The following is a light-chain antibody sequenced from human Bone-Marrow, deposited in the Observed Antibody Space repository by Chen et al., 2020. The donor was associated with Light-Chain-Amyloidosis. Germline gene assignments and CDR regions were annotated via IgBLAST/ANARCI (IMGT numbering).Light chain of an antibody. CDR1: RSNIGSET. V-gene: IGLV1-44*01. Sequence: QSALTEPPSASGAPGQGVTISCPGSRSNIGSETVHGYQRLPGTAPKLLIYRDSLRPHGVPDRLSGSKSGTSASLAISGLQSGDEGDYYCSAWDDSLNSWVFGGGTRLTVL. CDR3: SAWDDSLNSWV. J-gene: IGLJ3*02. CDR2: RDS.